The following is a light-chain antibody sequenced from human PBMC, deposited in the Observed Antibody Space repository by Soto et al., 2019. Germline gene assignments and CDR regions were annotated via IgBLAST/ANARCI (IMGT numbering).Light chain of an antibody. CDR2: EGS. CDR1: SSDIGSYNL. J-gene: IGLJ1*01. Sequence: QSVLTQPVSVSGSPGQSITISCTGTSSDIGSYNLVSWYQHHPGKAPKLMIYEGSKRPAGVSNRFSGSRSGNTASLTISGLQAEDEGDYYCCSYAGSSTFVFGTGTKVTVL. V-gene: IGLV2-23*03. CDR3: CSYAGSSTFV.